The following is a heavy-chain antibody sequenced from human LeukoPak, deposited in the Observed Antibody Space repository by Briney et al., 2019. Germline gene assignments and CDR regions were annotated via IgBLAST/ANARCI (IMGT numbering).Heavy chain of an antibody. CDR2: ISYDGSNK. CDR3: AKGKGGGQWLVD. D-gene: IGHD6-19*01. V-gene: IGHV3-30*18. J-gene: IGHJ4*02. CDR1: GFTFSSYG. Sequence: PGGSLRLSCAASGFTFSSYGMHWVRQAPGKGLEWVAVISYDGSNKYYADSVKGRFTISRDNSKNTLYLQMNSLRAEDTAVYYCAKGKGGGQWLVDWGQGTLVTVSS.